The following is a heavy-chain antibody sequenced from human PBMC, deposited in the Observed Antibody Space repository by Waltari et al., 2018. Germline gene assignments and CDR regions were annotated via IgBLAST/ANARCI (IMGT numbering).Heavy chain of an antibody. J-gene: IGHJ4*02. CDR3: ARRGDCSGNSCYSGYDH. V-gene: IGHV4-38-2*01. D-gene: IGHD2-15*01. CDR1: GYFISSGYY. CDR2: IYHSGGFT. Sequence: QVQLQESGPGLVKPSETLSLTCAVSGYFISSGYYWDWIRQPPGKGLEWIGNIYHSGGFTQYNPSLKSRVTMSVDTSKNQLSLKLTAVTAADTAVYYWARRGDCSGNSCYSGYDHWGQGTLVTVSS.